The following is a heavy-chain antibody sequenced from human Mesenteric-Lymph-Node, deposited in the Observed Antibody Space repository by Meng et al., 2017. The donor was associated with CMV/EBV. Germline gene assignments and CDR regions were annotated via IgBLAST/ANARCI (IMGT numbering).Heavy chain of an antibody. CDR1: GFTFDDYA. V-gene: IGHV3-9*01. CDR2: ISWNSGSI. J-gene: IGHJ4*02. Sequence: GGSLRLSCAASGFTFDDYAMHWVRQAPGKGLEWVSGISWNSGSIGYADSVKGRFTISRDNAKNSLYLQMNSLRAEDTALYYCAKDIGIYDFWSGYTFDYWGQRTLVTVSS. CDR3: AKDIGIYDFWSGYTFDY. D-gene: IGHD3-3*01.